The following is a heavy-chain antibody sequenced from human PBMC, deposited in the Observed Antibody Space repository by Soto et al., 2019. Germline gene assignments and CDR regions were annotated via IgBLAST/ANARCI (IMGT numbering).Heavy chain of an antibody. D-gene: IGHD2-8*01. CDR3: ARDWMVYAARYYYYGMDV. J-gene: IGHJ6*02. CDR1: GYTFTSYG. Sequence: QVQLVQSGAEVKKPGASVKVSCKASGYTFTSYGISWVRQAPGQGLEWMGWISAYNGNTNYAQKLQGRVTMTTETSTSTAHMELRSLGSDATAGYYCARDWMVYAARYYYYGMDVWGQGTTVTVSS. CDR2: ISAYNGNT. V-gene: IGHV1-18*01.